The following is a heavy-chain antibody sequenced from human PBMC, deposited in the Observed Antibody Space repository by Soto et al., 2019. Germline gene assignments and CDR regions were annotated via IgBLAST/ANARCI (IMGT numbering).Heavy chain of an antibody. V-gene: IGHV4-59*01. CDR1: GGSISGYY. CDR2: MYNTGST. D-gene: IGHD2-2*01. CDR3: APDLGSLYYYYYGMDV. J-gene: IGHJ6*02. Sequence: PSETLSLTCTVSGGSISGYYWSWLRQPPGKGLEWIGYMYNTGSTVYNPSFKSRVTISVDTSKNQFSLKLNSVTAADTAVYYCAPDLGSLYYYYYGMDVWGQGTTVTVSS.